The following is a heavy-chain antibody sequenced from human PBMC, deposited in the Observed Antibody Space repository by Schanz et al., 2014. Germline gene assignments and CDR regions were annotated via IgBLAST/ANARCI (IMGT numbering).Heavy chain of an antibody. CDR2: INPSSGTT. CDR3: ARGGVFDRTSFDS. V-gene: IGHV1-46*03. J-gene: IGHJ4*02. Sequence: QVQLVQSGAEVKKPGASVKVSCKASGYTFTTYYIHWVRQAPGQGLEWMGKINPSSGTTRIAQNCQGSLAVTRDTSTSTVNMELSSLRSDDAAVYYCARGGVFDRTSFDSWGQGTMVTVSS. CDR1: GYTFTTYY. D-gene: IGHD2-2*01.